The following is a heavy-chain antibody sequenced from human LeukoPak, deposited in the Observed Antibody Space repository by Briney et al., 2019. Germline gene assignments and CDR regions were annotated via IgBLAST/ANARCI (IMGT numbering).Heavy chain of an antibody. CDR3: ARTTRIPNGRFYWFDP. CDR1: GGTFSSYA. Sequence: ASVKVSCKASGGTFSSYAISWVRQAPGQGLEWVGGIIPIFGTANYAQKFQGRVTITADESTSTAYMELSSLRSEDTAVYYCARTTRIPNGRFYWFDPWGQGTLVTVSS. D-gene: IGHD1-14*01. V-gene: IGHV1-69*13. J-gene: IGHJ5*02. CDR2: IIPIFGTA.